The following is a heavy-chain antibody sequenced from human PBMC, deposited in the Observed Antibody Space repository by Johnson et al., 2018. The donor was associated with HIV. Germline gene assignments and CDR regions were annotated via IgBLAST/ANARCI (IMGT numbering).Heavy chain of an antibody. CDR1: GFTFNSYG. CDR3: AKDRNYDILSI. D-gene: IGHD3-9*01. CDR2: IRYDGSSK. V-gene: IGHV3-30*02. J-gene: IGHJ3*02. Sequence: VQLVESGGGVVQPGGSLRLSCAASGFTFNSYGMDWVRQAPGKGLEWVAFIRYDGSSKYYADSVKGRFTISRDNSKNTLYLQMNSLRAEDTAVYYCAKDRNYDILSIWGQGTMLTVSS.